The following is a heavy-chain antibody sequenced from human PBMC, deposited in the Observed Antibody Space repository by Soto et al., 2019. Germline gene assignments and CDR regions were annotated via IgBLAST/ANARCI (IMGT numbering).Heavy chain of an antibody. Sequence: PSETLSLTCTVSGGSISSGGYYWSWIRQHPGKGLEWIGYIYYSGSTYYNPSLKSRVTISVDTSKNQFSLKLSSVTAADTAVYYCAREVAQDAFDIWGQGTMVTVSS. V-gene: IGHV4-31*03. CDR2: IYYSGST. CDR3: AREVAQDAFDI. J-gene: IGHJ3*02. D-gene: IGHD2-15*01. CDR1: GGSISSGGYY.